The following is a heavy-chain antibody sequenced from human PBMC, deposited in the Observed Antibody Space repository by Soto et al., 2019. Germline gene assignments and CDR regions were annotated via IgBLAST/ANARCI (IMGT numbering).Heavy chain of an antibody. CDR2: IEQDGSAK. CDR3: ASFLGTTHGL. J-gene: IGHJ4*02. D-gene: IGHD1-26*01. CDR1: GISISSYW. V-gene: IGHV3-7*03. Sequence: EVQLVESGGGLVQPGGSLRLSCGASGISISSYWMSWVRQAPGKGLEWVANIEQDGSAKSYVDSVKGRFTISRDNTKNSLYLQMNSLRAEDTAVYYCASFLGTTHGLWGQGTQVTVSS.